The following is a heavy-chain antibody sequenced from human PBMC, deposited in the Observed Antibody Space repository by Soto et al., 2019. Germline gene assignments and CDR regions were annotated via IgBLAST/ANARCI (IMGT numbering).Heavy chain of an antibody. CDR1: GFTFSNYW. D-gene: IGHD1-20*01. V-gene: IGHV3-7*01. J-gene: IGHJ4*01. CDR2: IKEDGSQR. CDR3: VRAKYKAFDY. Sequence: HPGGSLRLSCAASGFTFSNYWMSWVRQAPGKGLEWVANIKEDGSQRNYVDPVKGRFTISRDNPKNSLYLQMDSLRAEDTAVYYCVRAKYKAFDYWGQGTLVTVSS.